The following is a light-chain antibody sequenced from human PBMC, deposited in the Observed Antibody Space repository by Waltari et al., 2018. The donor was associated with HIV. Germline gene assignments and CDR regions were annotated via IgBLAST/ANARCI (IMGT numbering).Light chain of an antibody. V-gene: IGKV3-15*01. CDR1: QSVRSN. CDR2: GAS. J-gene: IGKJ2*01. Sequence: EIVMTQSPATLSVSSGERATLSCKASQSVRSNLAWYQQKPGQAPRLLIYGASTRATGIPLRFSCSGSGTDFSLTISSLQSEDFAIYYCQQYNNWPPYTFGQGTKLEIK. CDR3: QQYNNWPPYT.